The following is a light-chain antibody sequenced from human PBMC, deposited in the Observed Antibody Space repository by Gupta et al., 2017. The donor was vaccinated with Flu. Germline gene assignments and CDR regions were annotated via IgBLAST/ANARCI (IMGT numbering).Light chain of an antibody. V-gene: IGKV4-1*01. CDR3: QQYFGTPRT. Sequence: NCRSSRNRFFRSNNNNYLAWYQQKPGKPPKLLIYWASMRESGVPDRFSGSGSVTNFTLTITNLQAEDVAVYYCQQYFGTPRTFGQGTKVEIK. CDR1: RNRFFRSNNNNY. J-gene: IGKJ1*01. CDR2: WAS.